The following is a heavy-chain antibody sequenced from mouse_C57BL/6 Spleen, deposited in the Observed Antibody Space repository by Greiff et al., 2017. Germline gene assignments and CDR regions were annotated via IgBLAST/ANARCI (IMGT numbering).Heavy chain of an antibody. D-gene: IGHD1-1*01. CDR1: GFSFNTYA. J-gene: IGHJ2*01. Sequence: EVQVVESGGGLVQPKGSLKLSCAASGFSFNTYAMNWVRQAPGKGLEWVARIRSKSNNYATYYADSVKDRFTISRDDSESVLYLQMNNLKTEDTAMYYCVRQDGSSLDYWGQGTTLTVSS. V-gene: IGHV10-1*01. CDR2: IRSKSNNYAT. CDR3: VRQDGSSLDY.